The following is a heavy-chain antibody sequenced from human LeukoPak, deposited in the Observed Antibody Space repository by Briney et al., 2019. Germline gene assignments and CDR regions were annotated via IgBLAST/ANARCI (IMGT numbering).Heavy chain of an antibody. CDR2: IKQDGSEK. D-gene: IGHD2-21*02. Sequence: GGSLRLSCAASGFTVSSNYMSWVRQTPGKGLEWVANIKQDGSEKYYVDSVKGRFTISRDNARSTLFLQMNGLRAEDTAVYYCVRDRVETDYTYHPVYDLWGQGTLVTVSS. CDR3: VRDRVETDYTYHPVYDL. V-gene: IGHV3-7*03. J-gene: IGHJ5*02. CDR1: GFTVSSNY.